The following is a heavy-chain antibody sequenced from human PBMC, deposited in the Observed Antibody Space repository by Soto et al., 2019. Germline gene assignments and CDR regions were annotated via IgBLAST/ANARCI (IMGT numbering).Heavy chain of an antibody. CDR2: IYYSGST. J-gene: IGHJ5*02. CDR3: ARELSMVRGVTYHHRTWFDP. D-gene: IGHD3-10*01. V-gene: IGHV4-59*01. CDR1: GGSISSYY. Sequence: LSLTCTVSGGSISSYYWSWIRQPPGKGLEWIGYIYYSGSTNYNPSLKSRVTISVDTSKNQFSLKLSSVTAADTAVYYCARELSMVRGVTYHHRTWFDPWGQGTLVTVSS.